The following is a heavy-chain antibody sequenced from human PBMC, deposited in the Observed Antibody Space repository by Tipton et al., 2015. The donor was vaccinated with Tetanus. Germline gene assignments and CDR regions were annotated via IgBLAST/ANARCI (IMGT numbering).Heavy chain of an antibody. Sequence: TLSLTCTVSGGSVSSGSYYWSWIRQPPGKGLEWIGYIYYSGSTNYNPSLKSRVTISVDAAKNQFSLKLSSVTAADTAVYYCARETLSGVAASYGNSFDIWGQGTMVTVSS. J-gene: IGHJ3*02. CDR3: ARETLSGVAASYGNSFDI. D-gene: IGHD5-18*01. CDR2: IYYSGST. V-gene: IGHV4-61*01. CDR1: GGSVSSGSYY.